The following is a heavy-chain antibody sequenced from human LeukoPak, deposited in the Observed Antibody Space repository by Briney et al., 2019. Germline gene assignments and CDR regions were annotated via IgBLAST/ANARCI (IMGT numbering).Heavy chain of an antibody. V-gene: IGHV3-7*01. CDR2: INQGGSEK. D-gene: IGHD3-22*01. CDR3: LRENHDSGWSFDY. Sequence: GGSLRLSCAASGFTFSSHWMNWVRQAPGKGLEWVANINQGGSEKYYVDSVKGRFTISRDNAKNSLYLEMNSLRAEDTAVYYCLRENHDSGWSFDYWGQGTLVTVSS. CDR1: GFTFSSHW. J-gene: IGHJ4*02.